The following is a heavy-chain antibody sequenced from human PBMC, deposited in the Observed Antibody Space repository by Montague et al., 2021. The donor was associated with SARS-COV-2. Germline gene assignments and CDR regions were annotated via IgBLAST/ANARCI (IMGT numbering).Heavy chain of an antibody. D-gene: IGHD2-21*02. J-gene: IGHJ5*02. CDR1: GDSITRYY. Sequence: SETLSLTCTVSGDSITRYYWTWIRQSPGKGLEWIGYVYFPGSVKYNPSLNRRVSMSIDTPKNQFSLELTSVTAADTAIYYCARDLSRAFCEGDSCYSENWFAPWGQGTLVTVSS. CDR2: VYFPGSV. V-gene: IGHV4-59*01. CDR3: ARDLSRAFCEGDSCYSENWFAP.